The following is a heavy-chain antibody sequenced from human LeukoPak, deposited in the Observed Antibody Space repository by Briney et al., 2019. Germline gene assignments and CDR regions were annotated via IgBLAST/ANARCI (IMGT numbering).Heavy chain of an antibody. D-gene: IGHD3-10*01. V-gene: IGHV1-69*01. J-gene: IGHJ6*03. CDR1: GGTFSSYA. CDR3: ARVSYYYYRSGSLYYYYMDV. CDR2: IIPIFGTA. Sequence: SVKVSCKASGGTFSSYAISWVRQAPGQGLEWMGGIIPIFGTANYAQKFQGRVTITADESTSTAYMELSSLRSEDTAVYYCARVSYYYYRSGSLYYYYMDVWGKGTTVTISS.